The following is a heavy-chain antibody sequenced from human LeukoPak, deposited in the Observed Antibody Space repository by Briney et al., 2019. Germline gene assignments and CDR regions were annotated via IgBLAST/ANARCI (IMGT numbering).Heavy chain of an antibody. V-gene: IGHV4-34*01. CDR3: ARLVDNYYDGSGYYYPYYFDY. J-gene: IGHJ4*02. Sequence: SETLSLTCAVYGGSFSGYYWSWIRQPPGKGLEWIGEINHSGSTNYNPSLKSRVTISVDTSKNQFSLKLSSVTAADTAVYYCARLVDNYYDGSGYYYPYYFDYWGQGTLVTVSS. CDR1: GGSFSGYY. D-gene: IGHD3-22*01. CDR2: INHSGST.